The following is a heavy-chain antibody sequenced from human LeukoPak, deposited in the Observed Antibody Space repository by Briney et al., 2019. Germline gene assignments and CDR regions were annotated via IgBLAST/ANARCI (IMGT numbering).Heavy chain of an antibody. CDR1: GFTFSSYA. V-gene: IGHV3-30-3*01. Sequence: GGSLRLSCAASGFTFSSYAMSWVRQAPGKGLEWVAVISYDGSNKYYADSVKGRFTISRDNSKNTLYLQMNSLRAEDTAVYYCARDQWLDLYFDYWGQGTLVTVSS. CDR2: ISYDGSNK. CDR3: ARDQWLDLYFDY. D-gene: IGHD6-19*01. J-gene: IGHJ4*02.